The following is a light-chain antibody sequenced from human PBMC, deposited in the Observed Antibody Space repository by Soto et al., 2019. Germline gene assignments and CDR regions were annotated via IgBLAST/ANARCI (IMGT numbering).Light chain of an antibody. Sequence: QSVLTQPPSASGFPGQSVTISCTGTSSDVGYYDYVSWYQQHPGKAPKLVIYEVTKRPSGVPDRVSASKSGNTASLTVSGLRAEDEADYYCSSYAGSNNFVFGSATKVTVL. CDR1: SSDVGYYDY. CDR2: EVT. V-gene: IGLV2-8*01. CDR3: SSYAGSNNFV. J-gene: IGLJ1*01.